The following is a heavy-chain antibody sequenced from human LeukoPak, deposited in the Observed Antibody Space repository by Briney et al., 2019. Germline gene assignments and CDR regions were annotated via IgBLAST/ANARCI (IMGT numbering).Heavy chain of an antibody. CDR2: IKPGGNEK. Sequence: GGSLRLSCAASGFTFNNYWMTWDRQGPGKGLEWVANIKPGGNEKYYVDSVKGRFTISRDNVKNSLYLQMNSLRAEDTAIYYCATFRFLGTWGQGTMVTVSP. V-gene: IGHV3-7*03. CDR3: ATFRFLGT. CDR1: GFTFNNYW. D-gene: IGHD3-3*01. J-gene: IGHJ3*01.